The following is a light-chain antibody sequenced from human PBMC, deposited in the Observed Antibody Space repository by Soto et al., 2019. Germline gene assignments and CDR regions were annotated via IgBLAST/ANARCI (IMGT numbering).Light chain of an antibody. CDR3: AAWDDSLSGLYV. Sequence: QSVLTQPPSASGTPGQSGTISCSGSSSNIGRNYVYWYQQLPGTAPKLLIYRNDQRPSGVPDRLSGSKSGTSASLAISGLRSDDEADYYCAAWDDSLSGLYVFGTGTKVTVL. CDR2: RND. CDR1: SSNIGRNY. V-gene: IGLV1-47*01. J-gene: IGLJ1*01.